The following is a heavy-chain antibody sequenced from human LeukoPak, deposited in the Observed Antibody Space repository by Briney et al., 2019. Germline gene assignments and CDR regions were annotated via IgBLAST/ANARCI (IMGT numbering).Heavy chain of an antibody. CDR3: ARETSQKGAHYMDV. Sequence: KPSETLSLTCTVSAGSISTYDWSWIRQPPGKGLEWIGYIYYSGSTNYNPSLKSRVTISVDTSKNQFSLKLSSVTAADTAVYYCARETSQKGAHYMDVWGKGTTVTISS. CDR2: IYYSGST. CDR1: AGSISTYD. J-gene: IGHJ6*03. V-gene: IGHV4-59*01. D-gene: IGHD3-16*01.